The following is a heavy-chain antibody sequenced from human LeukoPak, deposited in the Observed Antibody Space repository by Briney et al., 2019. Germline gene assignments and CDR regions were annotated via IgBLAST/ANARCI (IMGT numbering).Heavy chain of an antibody. Sequence: GGSLRLSCAASGFTFSSYGMHWVRQAPGKGLEWVAVISYDGSNKYYADSVKGRFTISRDNSKNTLYLQMNSLRAEDTAVYYCAKGTWTQLWLVDYWGQGTLVTVSS. V-gene: IGHV3-30*18. D-gene: IGHD5-18*01. CDR1: GFTFSSYG. J-gene: IGHJ4*02. CDR3: AKGTWTQLWLVDY. CDR2: ISYDGSNK.